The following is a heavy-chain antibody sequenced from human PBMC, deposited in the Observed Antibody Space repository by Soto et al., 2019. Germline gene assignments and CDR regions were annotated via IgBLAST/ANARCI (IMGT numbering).Heavy chain of an antibody. CDR1: GFSLTTSGVG. D-gene: IGHD3-9*01. CDR3: AHRRGGYDWYAAHLDY. V-gene: IGHV2-5*02. Sequence: QITLKESGPTLVKPTQTLTLTCSFSGFSLTTSGVGVGWIRQPPGKALESLALIYWDDDKRYSPFLRSRLTSTRDASKNQAVLTMTNMHPVDTATYSYAHRRGGYDWYAAHLDYWRQGPLVTVSS. J-gene: IGHJ4*02. CDR2: IYWDDDK.